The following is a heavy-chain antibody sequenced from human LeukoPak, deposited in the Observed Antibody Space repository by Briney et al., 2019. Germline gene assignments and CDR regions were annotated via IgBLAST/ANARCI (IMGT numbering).Heavy chain of an antibody. D-gene: IGHD3-22*01. CDR2: ISGTGSRT. V-gene: IGHV3-23*01. Sequence: GGSLRLSCAASGFTFSNYAMIWVRQAPGKGLEWIATISGTGSRTYYANSVRGRFSISRDNSRNTLYLQRSSLRVEDTAVYYCAKELDGSGYYGPDYWGRGTLATVSS. J-gene: IGHJ4*02. CDR3: AKELDGSGYYGPDY. CDR1: GFTFSNYA.